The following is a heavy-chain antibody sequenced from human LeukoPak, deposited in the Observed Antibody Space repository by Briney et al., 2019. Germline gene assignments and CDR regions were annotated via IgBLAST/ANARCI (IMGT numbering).Heavy chain of an antibody. J-gene: IGHJ4*02. D-gene: IGHD3-10*01. V-gene: IGHV1-46*01. CDR1: GYTFTSYY. CDR2: INPSGGST. Sequence: ASVKVSCKASGYTFTSYYMHWVRQAPGQGLEWMGIINPSGGSTNYAQKFQGRVTMTGDTSTSTVYMELSSLRSEDTAVYYCARDYYGSGSSPGFWGQGTLVTVSS. CDR3: ARDYYGSGSSPGF.